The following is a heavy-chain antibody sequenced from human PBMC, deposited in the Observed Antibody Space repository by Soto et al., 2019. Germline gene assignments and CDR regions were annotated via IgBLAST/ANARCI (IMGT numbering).Heavy chain of an antibody. CDR1: GFTFRDYY. V-gene: IGHV3-11*01. CDR3: ARFTTVTTYYFDY. D-gene: IGHD4-17*01. Sequence: PGGSLRLSCAASGFTFRDYYMSWIRQAPGKGLEWVSYISSSGSTIYYADSVKGRFTISRDNAKNSLYLQMNSLRAEDTAVYYCARFTTVTTYYFDYWGQGTLVTVSS. J-gene: IGHJ4*02. CDR2: ISSSGSTI.